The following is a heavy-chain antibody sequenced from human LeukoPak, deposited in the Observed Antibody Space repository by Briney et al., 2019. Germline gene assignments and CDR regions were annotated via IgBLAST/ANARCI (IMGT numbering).Heavy chain of an antibody. CDR3: ARDRVEVTTSMLGGVKRTVTDYYGMDV. CDR1: GFTVSNNH. J-gene: IGHJ6*02. Sequence: GGSLRLTCGASGFTVSNNHMSWVRQAPGKGLEWVSITYSDGTTYYADSVKGRFTISRDNSRNTLYVQMNSLRAEDTAVYFCARDRVEVTTSMLGGVKRTVTDYYGMDVWGQGTTVTVSS. D-gene: IGHD3-16*01. V-gene: IGHV3-53*01. CDR2: TYSDGTT.